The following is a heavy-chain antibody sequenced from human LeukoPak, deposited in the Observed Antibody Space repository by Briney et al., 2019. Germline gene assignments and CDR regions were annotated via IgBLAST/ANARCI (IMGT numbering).Heavy chain of an antibody. CDR3: ARDRYYYDSSGYSYFDY. CDR2: IYTSGST. D-gene: IGHD3-22*01. Sequence: SETLSLTCTVSGGSMSSYYWSWIRQPAGKGLEWIGRIYTSGSTNYNPSLKSRVTMSVDTSKNQFSLKLSSVTAADTAVYYCARDRYYYDSSGYSYFDYWGQGTLVTVSS. V-gene: IGHV4-4*07. CDR1: GGSMSSYY. J-gene: IGHJ4*02.